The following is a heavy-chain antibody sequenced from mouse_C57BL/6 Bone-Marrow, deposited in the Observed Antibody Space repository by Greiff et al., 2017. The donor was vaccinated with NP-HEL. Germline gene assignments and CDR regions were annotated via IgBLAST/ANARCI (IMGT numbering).Heavy chain of an antibody. CDR2: INPSNGGT. J-gene: IGHJ3*01. V-gene: IGHV1-53*01. Sequence: VQVVESGTELVKPGASVKLSCKASGYTFTNYWMHWVKQSPGKGLEWIGNINPSNGGTNYNEKFKGKAKLTVDKSSRTADMQLSSLTSEDSAVYYCARRGGGGFAYWGQGTLVTVSA. CDR3: ARRGGGGFAY. CDR1: GYTFTNYW.